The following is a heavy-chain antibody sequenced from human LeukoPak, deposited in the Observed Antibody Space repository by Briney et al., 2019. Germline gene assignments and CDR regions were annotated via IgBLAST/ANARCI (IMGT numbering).Heavy chain of an antibody. J-gene: IGHJ5*01. CDR3: ARRRWGEYGSWLDS. V-gene: IGHV4-59*01. Sequence: PSETLSLTCTVSGGSLSGYYWSWTRQSPGKSPEWIEYIHYTGTTNFNPSLKSRVTMSIDTSKNQFSLRLSSVTAADTAVYYCARRRWGEYGSWLDSWGQGILVIVSS. CDR1: GGSLSGYY. D-gene: IGHD4-23*01. CDR2: IHYTGTT.